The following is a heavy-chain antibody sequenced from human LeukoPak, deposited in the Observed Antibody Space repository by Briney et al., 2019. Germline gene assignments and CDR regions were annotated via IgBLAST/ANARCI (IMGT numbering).Heavy chain of an antibody. CDR2: ISYDGSNK. J-gene: IGHJ4*02. Sequence: GGSLRLSCAASGFTFSSYGMRWVRQAPGKGLEWVAVISYDGSNKYYADTVKGRFTISRDNSKNTLYLQMNSLRAEDTAVYYCAKDRYGSGSYCDYWGQGTLVTVSS. V-gene: IGHV3-30*18. CDR3: AKDRYGSGSYCDY. D-gene: IGHD3-10*01. CDR1: GFTFSSYG.